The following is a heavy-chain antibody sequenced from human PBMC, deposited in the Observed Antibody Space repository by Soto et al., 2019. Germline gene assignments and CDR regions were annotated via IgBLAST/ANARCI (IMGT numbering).Heavy chain of an antibody. CDR1: GFTFTSSS. CDR2: IVAGSGNT. J-gene: IGHJ3*02. D-gene: IGHD3-22*01. Sequence: GASVKVSFKASGFTFTSSSVQWVLEARGQRLEWIGWIVAGSGNTNYAQKFQERVTITRDMSTSTAYMELSSLRSEDTAVYYCAAARYYYDSSGYYPGGAFDIWGQGTMVTVSS. CDR3: AAARYYYDSSGYYPGGAFDI. V-gene: IGHV1-58*01.